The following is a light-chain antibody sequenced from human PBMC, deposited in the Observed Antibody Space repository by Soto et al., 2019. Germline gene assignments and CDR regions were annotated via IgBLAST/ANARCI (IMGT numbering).Light chain of an antibody. Sequence: VLTQSPATLSLSPGERATLSCRASQSVDTYLAWYQQKPGQPPRLLLYDASNRATGIPARFSGSGSGTDFTLTITTLEPEDFAVYYCEQRSNWPPWTFGPGTKV. CDR2: DAS. V-gene: IGKV3-11*01. J-gene: IGKJ3*01. CDR3: EQRSNWPPWT. CDR1: QSVDTY.